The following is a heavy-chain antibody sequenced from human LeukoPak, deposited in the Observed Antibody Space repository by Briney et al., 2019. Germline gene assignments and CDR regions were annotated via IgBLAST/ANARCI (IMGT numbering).Heavy chain of an antibody. D-gene: IGHD1-1*01. Sequence: SVKVSCKASGGTFSSYAISWVRQAPGQGLEWMGGIIPIFGTANYAQKFQGRVTITTDESTSTAYMELSSLRSEDTAVYYCARQLERQLRSWFDPWGQGTLVTVSS. CDR2: IIPIFGTA. CDR1: GGTFSSYA. CDR3: ARQLERQLRSWFDP. V-gene: IGHV1-69*05. J-gene: IGHJ5*02.